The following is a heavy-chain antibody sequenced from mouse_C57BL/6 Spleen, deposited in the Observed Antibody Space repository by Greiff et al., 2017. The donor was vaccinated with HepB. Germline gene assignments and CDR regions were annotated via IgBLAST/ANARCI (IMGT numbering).Heavy chain of an antibody. D-gene: IGHD3-1*01. CDR3: ARGGYSSGVVW. Sequence: EVQLQQSGPELVKPGASVKIPCKASGYTFTDYNMDWVKQSHGKSLEWIGDINPNNGGTIYNQKFKGKATLTVDKSSSTAYMELRSLTSEDTAVYYGARGGYSSGVVWGGKGTLVTVS. CDR1: GYTFTDYN. CDR2: INPNNGGT. V-gene: IGHV1-18*01. J-gene: IGHJ3*01.